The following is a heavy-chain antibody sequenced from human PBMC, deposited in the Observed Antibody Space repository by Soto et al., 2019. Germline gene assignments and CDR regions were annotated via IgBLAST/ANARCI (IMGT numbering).Heavy chain of an antibody. J-gene: IGHJ3*02. CDR1: GGSISSYY. CDR3: ARVGMEAFDI. D-gene: IGHD2-8*01. V-gene: IGHV4-59*01. CDR2: IYYSRST. Sequence: SETLSLTCTVSGGSISSYYWSWIRQPPGKGLEWIGYIYYSRSTNYNPSLKSRVTISVDTSKNQFSLKLSSVTAADTAVYYCARVGMEAFDIWGQGTMVTVSS.